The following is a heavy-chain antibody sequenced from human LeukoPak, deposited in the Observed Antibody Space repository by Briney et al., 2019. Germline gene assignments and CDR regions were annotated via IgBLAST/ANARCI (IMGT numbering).Heavy chain of an antibody. V-gene: IGHV3-30*18. D-gene: IGHD3-16*01. Sequence: GGSLRLSCAASGLTFSNHGMHWVRQAPGQGLERVAVVAGDGGAKFYADSVRGRFTISRDNSRNTVFLQVNSLRTEVTAVYYCAKEALWGSWYFDYWGQGALVTVSS. CDR1: GLTFSNHG. J-gene: IGHJ4*02. CDR2: VAGDGGAK. CDR3: AKEALWGSWYFDY.